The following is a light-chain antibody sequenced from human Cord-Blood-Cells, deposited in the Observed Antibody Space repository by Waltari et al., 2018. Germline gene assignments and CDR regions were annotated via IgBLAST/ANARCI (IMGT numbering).Light chain of an antibody. CDR3: QQYYSYPWT. J-gene: IGKJ1*01. Sequence: AIRMTQSPSSFSASTGDRVTITCRASQGISSYLAWYQQKPGKAPKLLIYAASPSQSGVPSRFSGSGSGTDFTLTISCLQSEDFATYYCQQYYSYPWTFGQGTKVEIK. V-gene: IGKV1-8*01. CDR2: AAS. CDR1: QGISSY.